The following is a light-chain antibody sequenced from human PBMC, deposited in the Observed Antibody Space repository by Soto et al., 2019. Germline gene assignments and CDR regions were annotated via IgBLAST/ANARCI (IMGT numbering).Light chain of an antibody. V-gene: IGLV1-40*01. Sequence: QSVVTQPPSVSGAPGQRVTISCTGGWSNIGAGYEVHWYQHLPGTAPKLLIYGVTNRPSGVPDRFSGSRSGTSASLAITGLQAEDEADYYCQSFDSSLSNSGVFGGGTKVTVL. CDR2: GVT. J-gene: IGLJ3*02. CDR3: QSFDSSLSNSGV. CDR1: WSNIGAGYE.